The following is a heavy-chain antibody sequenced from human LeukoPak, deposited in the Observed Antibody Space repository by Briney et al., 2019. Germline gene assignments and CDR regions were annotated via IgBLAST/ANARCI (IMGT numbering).Heavy chain of an antibody. D-gene: IGHD3-22*01. J-gene: IGHJ4*02. CDR2: IYYSGST. Sequence: PSETLSLICTVPGGSISSYYWSWIRQPPGKGLEWIGYIYYSGSTNYNPSLKSRVTISVDTSKNQFSLKLSSVTAADTAVYYCARDSGETALVVVNFDYWGQGTLVTVSS. CDR1: GGSISSYY. CDR3: ARDSGETALVVVNFDY. V-gene: IGHV4-59*01.